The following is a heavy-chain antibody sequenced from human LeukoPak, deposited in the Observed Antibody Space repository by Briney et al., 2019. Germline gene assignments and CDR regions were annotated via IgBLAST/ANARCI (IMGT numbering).Heavy chain of an antibody. Sequence: GGSLRLSCAASGYTLTTNATSWVPQAPGKGLEWGSGINWTGGITAYADSGRGRFTISRDNAKNSLYLQMNSLRAEDTALYYCGSSRLGGAFDIWGQGTTATVSS. CDR3: GSSRLGGAFDI. J-gene: IGHJ3*02. D-gene: IGHD3-16*01. CDR2: INWTGGIT. CDR1: GYTLTTNA. V-gene: IGHV3-20*04.